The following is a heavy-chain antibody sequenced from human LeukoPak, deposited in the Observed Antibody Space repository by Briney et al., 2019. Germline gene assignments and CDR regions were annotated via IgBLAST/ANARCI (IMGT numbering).Heavy chain of an antibody. Sequence: PGGSLRLSCAASGFTFSSYAMSWVRQVPGKGLEWVSAISGSGGSTYYADSVKGRFTISRDNSKSTLYLQMNSLRAEDTAVYYCANLNAPYWGNFDYWGQGTLVTVSS. CDR3: ANLNAPYWGNFDY. J-gene: IGHJ4*02. V-gene: IGHV3-23*01. CDR1: GFTFSSYA. D-gene: IGHD3-16*01. CDR2: ISGSGGST.